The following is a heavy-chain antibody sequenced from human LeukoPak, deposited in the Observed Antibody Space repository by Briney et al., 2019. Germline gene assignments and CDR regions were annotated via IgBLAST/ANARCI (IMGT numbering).Heavy chain of an antibody. CDR1: GFTVSGNY. CDR3: ARVKLTVATNYFDY. Sequence: TGGSLRLSCAASGFTVSGNYMSWVRQPPGKGLEWVSLIYSGGSTFYADSVKGRFTVTRDNSKNTLYLHMNSLRADDTAVYYCARVKLTVATNYFDYWGQGTLVTVSS. V-gene: IGHV3-53*01. D-gene: IGHD5-12*01. J-gene: IGHJ4*02. CDR2: IYSGGST.